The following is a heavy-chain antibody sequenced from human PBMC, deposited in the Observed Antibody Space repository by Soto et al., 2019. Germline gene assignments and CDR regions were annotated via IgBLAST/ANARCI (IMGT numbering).Heavy chain of an antibody. CDR3: AGAWFGELSGMDV. J-gene: IGHJ6*02. CDR2: IYYSGST. D-gene: IGHD3-10*01. CDR1: GGSISSGGYY. V-gene: IGHV4-31*03. Sequence: SETLSLTCTVSGGSISSGGYYWSWIRQHPGKGLEWIGYIYYSGSTYYNPSLKSRVTISVDTSKNQFSLKLSSVTAADTAVYYCAGAWFGELSGMDVWGQGTTVTVSS.